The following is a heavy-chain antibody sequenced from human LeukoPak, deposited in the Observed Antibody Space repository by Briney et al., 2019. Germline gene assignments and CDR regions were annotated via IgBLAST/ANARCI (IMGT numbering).Heavy chain of an antibody. D-gene: IGHD1-1*01. V-gene: IGHV4-34*01. J-gene: IGHJ5*02. CDR1: GGSFSGYY. CDR3: ARDLAGTTGADWFDP. CDR2: INHSGST. Sequence: PSETLSLTCGVHGGSFSGYYWTWIRQPPGKGLEWIGEINHSGSTNYNPSLKSRVTISVDTSKNQFSLKLSSVTAADTAVYYCARDLAGTTGADWFDPWGQGTLVTVSS.